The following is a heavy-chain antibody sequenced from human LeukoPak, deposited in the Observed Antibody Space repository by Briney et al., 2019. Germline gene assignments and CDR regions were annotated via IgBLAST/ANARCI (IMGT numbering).Heavy chain of an antibody. D-gene: IGHD2-2*01. V-gene: IGHV3-43*02. CDR1: GFTFDDYA. J-gene: IGHJ6*02. CDR2: ISGDGGST. CDR3: AKESKYHYYGMDV. Sequence: QPGGSLRLSCAASGFTFDDYAMHWVRHVPGKGLEWVSLISGDGGSTYYADSVKGRFTISRDNSKNSLYLQMNSLRTEDTAFYYCAKESKYHYYGMDVWGQGTTVTVSS.